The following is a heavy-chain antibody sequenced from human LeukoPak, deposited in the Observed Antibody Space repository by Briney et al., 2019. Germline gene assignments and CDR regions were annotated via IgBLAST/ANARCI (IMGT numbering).Heavy chain of an antibody. CDR2: ISGSGGST. D-gene: IGHD4-23*01. J-gene: IGHJ4*02. Sequence: GGSLRLSCAASGFTFSSYAMSWVRQAPGKGLEWVSAISGSGGSTYYADSVKGRFTISRDNSKNTLYLQMNSLRAEDTAVYYCARDLGYGGDFDYWGQGTLVTVSS. V-gene: IGHV3-23*01. CDR3: ARDLGYGGDFDY. CDR1: GFTFSSYA.